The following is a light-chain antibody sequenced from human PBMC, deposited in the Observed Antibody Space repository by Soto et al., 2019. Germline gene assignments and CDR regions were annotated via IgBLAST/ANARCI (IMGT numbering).Light chain of an antibody. J-gene: IGKJ2*01. Sequence: DIQMTQSPSSLSASVGDRVTITCRASQSINRYLNWYRQTPGKAPERLIYTISDLQSGVPSRFSGSASRTEFTLTISSLQPADFATYYCQQTYSSPFTFGQGTKLGIK. CDR1: QSINRY. CDR2: TIS. CDR3: QQTYSSPFT. V-gene: IGKV1-39*01.